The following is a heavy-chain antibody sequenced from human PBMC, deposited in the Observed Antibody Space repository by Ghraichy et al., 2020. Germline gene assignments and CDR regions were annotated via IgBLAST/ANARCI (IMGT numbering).Heavy chain of an antibody. Sequence: SQTLSLTCTVFGVSISSTNYYWGWLHQPPGKGLEWIATIYYSGTTYYNPSLKSRVTISIDTSKNQFSLKLSSVTAADTAVYYCGRPFCSGGSCDHFDFWGQGTLVTVSS. CDR3: GRPFCSGGSCDHFDF. D-gene: IGHD2-15*01. V-gene: IGHV4-39*01. CDR1: GVSISSTNYY. J-gene: IGHJ4*02. CDR2: IYYSGTT.